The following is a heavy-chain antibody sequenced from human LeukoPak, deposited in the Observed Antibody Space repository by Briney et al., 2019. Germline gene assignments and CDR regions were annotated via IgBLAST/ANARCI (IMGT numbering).Heavy chain of an antibody. CDR2: ISYDGSNK. CDR3: ASGYCSGGSCPSYF. V-gene: IGHV3-30*03. J-gene: IGHJ4*02. CDR1: GFTFSSYG. Sequence: GGSLRLSCAASGFTFSSYGMHWVRQAPGKGLEWVAVISYDGSNKYYADSVKGRFTISRDNSKNTLYLQMNSLRAEDTAVYYCASGYCSGGSCPSYFWGQGTLVTVSS. D-gene: IGHD2-15*01.